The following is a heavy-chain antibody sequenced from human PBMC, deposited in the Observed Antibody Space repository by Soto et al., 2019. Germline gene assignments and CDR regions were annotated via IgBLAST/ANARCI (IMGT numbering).Heavy chain of an antibody. CDR1: GFIFTSYW. Sequence: GESLKISCKASGFIFTSYWLSWVRQMPGKGLEWMGMLNPKDSFANYSPSFRGHVTISAAKSITTVFLQWSSLRASDTAMYYCAKQIYTSDRGPNSQYYFNSWGKGTLFTVPS. D-gene: IGHD2-2*02. CDR3: AKQIYTSDRGPNSQYYFNS. V-gene: IGHV5-10-1*01. J-gene: IGHJ4*02. CDR2: LNPKDSFA.